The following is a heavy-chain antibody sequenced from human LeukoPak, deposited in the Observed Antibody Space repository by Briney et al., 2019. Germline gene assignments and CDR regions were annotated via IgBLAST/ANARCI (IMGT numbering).Heavy chain of an antibody. V-gene: IGHV4-38-2*02. CDR3: ARTSSRITIFGVVDY. Sequence: SETLSLTCTVSGYSISSGYYWGWIRQPPGKGLEWIGSIYHSGSTYYNPSLKSRVTISVDTSKNQFSLKLSSVTAADTAVYYCARTSSRITIFGVVDYWGQGTLVTVSS. J-gene: IGHJ4*02. CDR1: GYSISSGYY. CDR2: IYHSGST. D-gene: IGHD3-3*01.